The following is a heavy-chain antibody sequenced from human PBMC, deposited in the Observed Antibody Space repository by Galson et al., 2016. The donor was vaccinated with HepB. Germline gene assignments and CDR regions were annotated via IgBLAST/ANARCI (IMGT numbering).Heavy chain of an antibody. CDR3: FAADHGMDV. CDR2: IKEDGSEN. J-gene: IGHJ6*02. Sequence: SLRLSCAASGFPFSTYWMSWVRQAPGKGLEWVANIKEDGSENYYVDSVKGRFTISRDNARNSMYLQMNSLKVEDTDVYYCFAADHGMDVWGQGTTVTVSS. V-gene: IGHV3-7*01. CDR1: GFPFSTYW.